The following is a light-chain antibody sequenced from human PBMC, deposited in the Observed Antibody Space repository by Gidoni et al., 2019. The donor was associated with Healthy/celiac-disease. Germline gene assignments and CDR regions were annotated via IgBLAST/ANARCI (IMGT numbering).Light chain of an antibody. V-gene: IGKV1-33*01. J-gene: IGKJ3*01. CDR3: QQYDNLLIFT. Sequence: DIPMTPSPSSLSASVGDRGTITCQASQDISNYLNWYQQKPGKAPKLLIYDASNLETGVPSRFSGSGSGTDFTFTISSLQPEDIATYYCQQYDNLLIFTFGPGTKVDIK. CDR2: DAS. CDR1: QDISNY.